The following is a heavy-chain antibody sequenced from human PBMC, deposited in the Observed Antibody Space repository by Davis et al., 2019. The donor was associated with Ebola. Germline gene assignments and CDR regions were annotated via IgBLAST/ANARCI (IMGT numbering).Heavy chain of an antibody. CDR3: AKVPVSRVHLTAAAGRTLDY. D-gene: IGHD6-13*01. CDR1: GFTFSSYG. J-gene: IGHJ4*02. V-gene: IGHV3-30*18. CDR2: ISYDGSNK. Sequence: PGGSLRLSCAASGFTFSSYGMHWVRQAPGKGLEWVTVISYDGSNKYYADSVKGRFTISRDNSKNTLYLQMNSLRAEDTAVYYCAKVPVSRVHLTAAAGRTLDYWGQGTLVTVSS.